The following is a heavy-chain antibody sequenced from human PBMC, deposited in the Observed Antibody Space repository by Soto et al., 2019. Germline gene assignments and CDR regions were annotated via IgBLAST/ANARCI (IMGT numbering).Heavy chain of an antibody. CDR1: GFTFSNYA. Sequence: PGGSLRLSCAASGFTFSNYAMSWVRQAPGEGREWVSAISGSGGSTYYADSVKGWFTISRDNSKHTLYMKMNSLRDEDTAVYSCAKDPVGVGLVGLYYFDYWGQGTLVTVSS. V-gene: IGHV3-23*01. CDR3: AKDPVGVGLVGLYYFDY. D-gene: IGHD2-8*02. J-gene: IGHJ4*02. CDR2: ISGSGGST.